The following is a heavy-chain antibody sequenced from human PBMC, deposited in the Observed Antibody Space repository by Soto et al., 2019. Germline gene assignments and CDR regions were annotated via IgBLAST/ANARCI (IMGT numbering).Heavy chain of an antibody. CDR3: ARGGRGYSYVYSISSRNNWFDP. J-gene: IGHJ5*02. D-gene: IGHD5-18*01. V-gene: IGHV4-34*01. Sequence: SETLSLTCAVYGGSFSGYYWSWIRQPPGKGLEWIGEINHSGSTNYNPSLKSRVTISVDTSKNQFSLKLSSVTAADTAAYYCARGGRGYSYVYSISSRNNWFDPWGQGTLVTVSS. CDR1: GGSFSGYY. CDR2: INHSGST.